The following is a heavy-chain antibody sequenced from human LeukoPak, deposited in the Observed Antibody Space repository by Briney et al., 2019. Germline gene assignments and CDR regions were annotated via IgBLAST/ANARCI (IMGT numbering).Heavy chain of an antibody. CDR2: INPSGDTT. CDR1: GYTFTTFF. CDR3: VRDMVHSGYFEY. J-gene: IGHJ1*01. V-gene: IGHV1-46*01. Sequence: ASVKVSCKASGYTFTTFFMHWVRQAPGQGLEWMGIINPSGDTTTYAQKFQGRVSLTRDMSTSTVYMELSSLTSEDTAVYYCVRDMVHSGYFEYWGQGTLVTVSS. D-gene: IGHD3-10*01.